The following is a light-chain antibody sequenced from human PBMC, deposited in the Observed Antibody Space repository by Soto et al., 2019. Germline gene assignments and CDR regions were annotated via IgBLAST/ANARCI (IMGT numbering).Light chain of an antibody. CDR3: LQDYNYPRT. CDR2: AAS. CDR1: QDIRND. V-gene: IGKV1-6*01. Sequence: AIQMTQSPSSLSASVGDRVTITCRASQDIRNDLGWYQQKPGKAPKLLIYAASSLESGVPSRFSGGGSGTDFTITISSLQPEDFATYYCLQDYNYPRTFGQGTKVEIK. J-gene: IGKJ1*01.